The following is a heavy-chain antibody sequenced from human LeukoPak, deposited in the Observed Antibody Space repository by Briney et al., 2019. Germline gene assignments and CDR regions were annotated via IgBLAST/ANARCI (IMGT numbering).Heavy chain of an antibody. D-gene: IGHD3-22*01. Sequence: GGSLRLSCAASGFTFSSYGMHWVRQAPGKGLEWVAFIRYDGSNKYYADSVKGRFTISRDNSKNTLYLQMNSLRAEDTAAYYCAKLLYYYDSSGPFDYWGQGTLVTVSS. CDR1: GFTFSSYG. CDR2: IRYDGSNK. V-gene: IGHV3-30*02. CDR3: AKLLYYYDSSGPFDY. J-gene: IGHJ4*02.